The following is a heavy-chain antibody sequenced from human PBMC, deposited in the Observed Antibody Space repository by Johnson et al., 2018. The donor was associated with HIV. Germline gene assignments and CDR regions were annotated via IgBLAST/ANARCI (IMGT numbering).Heavy chain of an antibody. CDR1: GFTFRNYG. V-gene: IGHV3-30*18. CDR3: AKAMGGWLLAHAFDI. Sequence: QVQLVESGGGVVQPGRSLRLSCVASGFTFRNYGMHWVRQAPGKGLESVAVISYDGSVKYYADAVKGRFTISRDNSKNTLYLQMNSLRAEDTAVYYCAKAMGGWLLAHAFDIWGQGTMVTISS. J-gene: IGHJ3*02. CDR2: ISYDGSVK. D-gene: IGHD3-22*01.